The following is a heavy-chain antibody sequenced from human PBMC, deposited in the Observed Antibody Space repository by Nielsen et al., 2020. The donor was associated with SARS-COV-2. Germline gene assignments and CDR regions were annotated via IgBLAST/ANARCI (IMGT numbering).Heavy chain of an antibody. D-gene: IGHD2-15*01. V-gene: IGHV3-21*01. Sequence: WIRQPPGKGLEWVSSISDSSTYIYYADSVKGRFTISRDNAKNSLYLQMNSLRAEDTAVYYCARDKFYSVVVLAAFDVWGQGTMVTVSS. J-gene: IGHJ3*01. CDR2: ISDSSTYI. CDR3: ARDKFYSVVVLAAFDV.